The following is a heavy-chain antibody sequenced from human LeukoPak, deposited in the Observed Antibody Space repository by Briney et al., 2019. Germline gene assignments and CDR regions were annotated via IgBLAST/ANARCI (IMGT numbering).Heavy chain of an antibody. J-gene: IGHJ3*02. Sequence: GGSLRLSCAASGFTFSSYAMHWVRQAPGKGLEWVAVISYDGSNKYYADSVKGRFTISRDNSKNTLYLQMNSLRAEDTGLYFCGRGAPGGGGSYPGAFDIWGHGTMVTVSS. CDR3: GRGAPGGGGSYPGAFDI. CDR2: ISYDGSNK. CDR1: GFTFSSYA. D-gene: IGHD2-2*02. V-gene: IGHV3-30*01.